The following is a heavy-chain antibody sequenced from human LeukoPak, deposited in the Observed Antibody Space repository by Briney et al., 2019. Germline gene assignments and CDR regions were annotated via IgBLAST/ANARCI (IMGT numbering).Heavy chain of an antibody. CDR2: VYYSGSP. D-gene: IGHD3-22*01. V-gene: IGHV4-59*01. CDR1: GGSISSYF. CDR3: ARVFDDYYDSSADPPLWFDP. J-gene: IGHJ5*02. Sequence: MASETLSLTCTVSGGSISSYFWSWIRQPPGMGLEWIGYVYYSGSPNYNPSLKSRVTISVDTSKNQFSLRLRSVTAADTAVYYRARVFDDYYDSSADPPLWFDPWGQGTLVTVSS.